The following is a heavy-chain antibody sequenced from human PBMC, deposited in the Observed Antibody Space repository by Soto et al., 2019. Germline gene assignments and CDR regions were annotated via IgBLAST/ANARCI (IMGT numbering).Heavy chain of an antibody. D-gene: IGHD6-13*01. CDR2: ISYDGSNK. Sequence: QVQLVESGGGGVQPGRSLRLSCAASGFTFSSYGMHWVRQAPGKGLEWGAVISYDGSNKYYADSVKGRFTISRDNSKNTLYLQMNSLRAEDTAVYYCAKVTRRGAAAGASFDYWGQGTLVTVSS. J-gene: IGHJ4*02. CDR1: GFTFSSYG. CDR3: AKVTRRGAAAGASFDY. V-gene: IGHV3-30*18.